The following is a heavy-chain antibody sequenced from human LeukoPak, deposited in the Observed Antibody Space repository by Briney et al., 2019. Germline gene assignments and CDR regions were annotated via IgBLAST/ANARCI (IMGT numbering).Heavy chain of an antibody. CDR1: GGSISSYY. Sequence: SETLSLTCTVSGGSISSYYWSWIRQPPGKGLGWIGYIYYSGSTTYNPSLKSRVTISVDTSKNQFSLQLSSVTAADTAVYYCARMYSNYFDYWGQGSLVTVSS. CDR2: IYYSGST. V-gene: IGHV4-59*01. CDR3: ARMYSNYFDY. D-gene: IGHD4-11*01. J-gene: IGHJ4*02.